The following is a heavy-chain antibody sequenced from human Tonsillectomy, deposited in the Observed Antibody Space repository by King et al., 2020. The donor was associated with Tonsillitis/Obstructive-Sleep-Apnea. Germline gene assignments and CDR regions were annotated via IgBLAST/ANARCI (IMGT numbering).Heavy chain of an antibody. J-gene: IGHJ4*02. D-gene: IGHD3-22*01. V-gene: IGHV7-4-1*02. Sequence: QLVQSGSEFKKPGASVKISCKASGYTFIAYPMNWVRQAAGQGLEWLGWISTSTGDSTYAQAFTGRFVFSVDSSVSTAYLQISSLKAEDTAVYYCARVSSGRAPELGYWGQGTLVTVSS. CDR3: ARVSSGRAPELGY. CDR2: ISTSTGDS. CDR1: GYTFIAYP.